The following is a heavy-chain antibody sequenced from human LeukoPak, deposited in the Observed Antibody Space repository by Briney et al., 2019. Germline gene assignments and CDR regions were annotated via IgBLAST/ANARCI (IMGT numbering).Heavy chain of an antibody. Sequence: PGGSLRLSCEASGFTFSSYGMHWVRQAPGKGLEWVTVISYDGSNSYYADSVKGRFTISRDNSKNTLYLQMNSLRADDTALYYCAKDRGDYAPFYGMDVWGQGTTVIVSS. CDR3: AKDRGDYAPFYGMDV. J-gene: IGHJ6*02. CDR2: ISYDGSNS. D-gene: IGHD4-17*01. V-gene: IGHV3-30*18. CDR1: GFTFSSYG.